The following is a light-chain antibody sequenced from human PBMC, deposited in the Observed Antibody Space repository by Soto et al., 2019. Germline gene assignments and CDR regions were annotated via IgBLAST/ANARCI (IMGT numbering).Light chain of an antibody. CDR3: QQYNSYPFT. J-gene: IGKJ2*01. Sequence: DIQMTQSPSTLSESVGDRVTVSCRASQIISTWLAWFQQKPGKAPKLLIYKASSLESGVPSRFSGSGSGTEFTLTISSLQPDDFATYYCQQYNSYPFTFGQGTKLEI. CDR1: QIISTW. V-gene: IGKV1-5*03. CDR2: KAS.